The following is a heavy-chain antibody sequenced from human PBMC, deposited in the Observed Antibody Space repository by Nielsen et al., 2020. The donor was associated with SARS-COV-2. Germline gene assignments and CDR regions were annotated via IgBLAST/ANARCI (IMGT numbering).Heavy chain of an antibody. CDR2: VNVNSGAT. V-gene: IGHV1-2*06. CDR1: GYSFTGFY. D-gene: IGHD3-10*01. J-gene: IGHJ4*02. CDR3: TRGVPDFGY. Sequence: ASVKVSCKASGYSFTGFYIHWVRQAPGQGLEWMGRVNVNSGATSYAEKFQGRITVTRDMSMRTAYMELRRLRSEDTAVYYCTRGVPDFGYWGQGTLVTVSS.